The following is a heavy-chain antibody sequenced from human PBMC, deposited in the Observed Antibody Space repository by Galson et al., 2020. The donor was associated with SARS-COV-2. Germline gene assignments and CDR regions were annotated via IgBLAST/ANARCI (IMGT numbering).Heavy chain of an antibody. V-gene: IGHV3-23*01. D-gene: IGHD3-22*01. CDR3: ASRDWYHTSGYYFYYFDF. J-gene: IGHJ4*02. CDR2: ISGSGDNT. CDR1: GFTFSNYA. Sequence: GESLKISCAASGFTFSNYAMSWVRQAPGKGLEWVSGISGSGDNTYYADSVKGRFTISRDNSKNTLYLQMSSLRGEDTAVYYCASRDWYHTSGYYFYYFDFWGQGSLVAVSS.